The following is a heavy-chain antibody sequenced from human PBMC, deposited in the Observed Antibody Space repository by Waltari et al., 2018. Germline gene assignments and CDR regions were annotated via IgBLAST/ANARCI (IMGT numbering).Heavy chain of an antibody. CDR1: GYTFTGYY. V-gene: IGHV1-2*04. J-gene: IGHJ6*02. CDR2: INRNSGGT. CDR3: ARDPLSTENYYYYGMDV. D-gene: IGHD4-4*01. Sequence: QVQLVQSGAEVKKPGASVKVSCKASGYTFTGYYMHCVRQAPGQGLEWMGWINRNSGGTNYAQKFQGWVTMTRDTSISTAYMELSRLRSDDTAVYYCARDPLSTENYYYYGMDVWGQGTTVTVSS.